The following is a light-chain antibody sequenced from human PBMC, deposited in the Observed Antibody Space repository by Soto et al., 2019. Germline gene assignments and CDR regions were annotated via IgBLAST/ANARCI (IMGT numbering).Light chain of an antibody. J-gene: IGKJ1*01. CDR3: QQYGSSGWT. V-gene: IGKV3-20*01. CDR2: GAS. Sequence: DIVLTQSPGTLSLSPGERATLSCRASQSVSSSYLAWYQQKPGQAPRLLIYGASSRATGIPHRFSGSGSGTDFTLTISRLEPEDFAVYYCQQYGSSGWTFGQGIKVEIK. CDR1: QSVSSSY.